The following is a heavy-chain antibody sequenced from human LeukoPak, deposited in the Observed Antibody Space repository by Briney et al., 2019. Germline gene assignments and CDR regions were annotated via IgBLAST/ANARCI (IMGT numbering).Heavy chain of an antibody. CDR1: GDSISSSSNY. V-gene: IGHV4-39*01. D-gene: IGHD6-6*01. CDR2: MYYRGST. J-gene: IGHJ5*02. CDR3: ARLWYSGSSWFDP. Sequence: SETLSLTCTVSGDSISSSSNYWGWIRQPPGKGLEWIGSMYYRGSTYYNPSLKRRVTISVDTSKNQFSLKLNSVTAADTAVYYCARLWYSGSSWFDPWGQGTLVTVSS.